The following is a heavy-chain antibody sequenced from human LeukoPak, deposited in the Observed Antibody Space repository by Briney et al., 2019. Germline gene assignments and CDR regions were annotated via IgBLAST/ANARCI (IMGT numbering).Heavy chain of an antibody. D-gene: IGHD3-16*02. CDR1: GFTFTSYS. CDR2: ISGGGGST. V-gene: IGHV3-23*01. J-gene: IGHJ6*02. CDR3: ARDSFPSGDLSKYYYGMDV. Sequence: GGSLRLSCAASGFTFTSYSMNWVRQAPGKGLEWVSTISGGGGSTYYADSVKGRFTISRDNSKNTLYLQMNSLRAEDTAVYYCARDSFPSGDLSKYYYGMDVWGQGTTVTVSS.